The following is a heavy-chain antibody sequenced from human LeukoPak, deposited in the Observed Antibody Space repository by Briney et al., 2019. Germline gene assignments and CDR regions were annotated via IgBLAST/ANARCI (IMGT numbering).Heavy chain of an antibody. CDR1: GFTFSSYW. CDR2: IKQGGSEK. Sequence: GGSLRLSCAASGFTFSSYWMSWVRQAPGRGLDWVANIKQGGSEKYYVDSVKSRFTISRDDAKSSLYLQMNSLRAEDTAVYYCARIYCSSISCHFDYWGQGTLVTVSS. CDR3: ARIYCSSISCHFDY. J-gene: IGHJ4*02. D-gene: IGHD2-2*01. V-gene: IGHV3-7*01.